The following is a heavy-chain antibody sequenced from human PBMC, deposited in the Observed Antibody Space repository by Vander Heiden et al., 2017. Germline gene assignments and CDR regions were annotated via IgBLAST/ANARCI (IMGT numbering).Heavy chain of an antibody. CDR3: ARDRSSGWYYYYYGMDV. CDR1: GFTFSSYG. D-gene: IGHD6-19*01. J-gene: IGHJ6*02. Sequence: QVQLVESGGGLLQPGRSLRLSCAASGFTFSSYGMHWVRQASGKGLEWVAVIWYDGSNKYYADSVKGRFTISRDNSKNTLYLQMNSLRAEDTAVYYCARDRSSGWYYYYYGMDVWGQGTTVTVSS. V-gene: IGHV3-33*01. CDR2: IWYDGSNK.